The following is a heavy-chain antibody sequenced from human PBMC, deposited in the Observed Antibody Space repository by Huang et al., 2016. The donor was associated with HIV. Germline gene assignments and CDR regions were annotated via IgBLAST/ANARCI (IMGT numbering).Heavy chain of an antibody. D-gene: IGHD3-10*01. CDR3: ARLPGSITMIRGVITDPY. Sequence: QLQLQESGPGLVKPSETLSITCTVSGGSIRSENYYWGWIRQPPGKGLEWIGSIYYSVSTYYHPSCKSRVTITGDTSKNQFSLKMRSVTAADTAVYYCARLPGSITMIRGVITDPYWGQGTLVTVSS. V-gene: IGHV4-39*01. CDR1: GGSIRSENYY. CDR2: IYYSVST. J-gene: IGHJ4*02.